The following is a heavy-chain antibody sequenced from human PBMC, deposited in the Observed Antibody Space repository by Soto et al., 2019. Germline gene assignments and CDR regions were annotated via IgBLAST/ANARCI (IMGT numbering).Heavy chain of an antibody. Sequence: QVQLVESGGGVVQPGRSVRLSCAASGFTFSSFGMHWVRQAPGKGLEWVAIISYDGSNRYYGDSVKGRITISRDNSKNTVYLEMYSLRVEDTAVYYCAKGGVPAGMPGYYYMDVWGKGIAVNISS. V-gene: IGHV3-30*18. D-gene: IGHD2-2*01. CDR2: ISYDGSNR. CDR1: GFTFSSFG. J-gene: IGHJ6*03. CDR3: AKGGVPAGMPGYYYMDV.